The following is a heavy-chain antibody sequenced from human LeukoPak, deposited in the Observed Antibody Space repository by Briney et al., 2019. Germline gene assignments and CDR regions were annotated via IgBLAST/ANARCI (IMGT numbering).Heavy chain of an antibody. CDR3: VKHFRPGIVPTIMDYSTPPDY. Sequence: GGSVTLTCSASGFTFSRYAMHGLRQARGKGLEYVSAISSNGGSTYYADSVKGRFTISRDNSKTTLYLQMRSLRPEDTAVYYCVKHFRPGIVPTIMDYSTPPDYWRQGTLVTVSS. CDR2: ISSNGGST. V-gene: IGHV3-64D*06. CDR1: GFTFSRYA. D-gene: IGHD5-12*01. J-gene: IGHJ4*02.